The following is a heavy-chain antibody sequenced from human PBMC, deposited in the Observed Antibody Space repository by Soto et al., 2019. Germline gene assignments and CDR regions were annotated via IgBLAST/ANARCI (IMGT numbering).Heavy chain of an antibody. D-gene: IGHD5-12*01. CDR1: GFTFTSSA. CDR3: AVIGISGYASHPEDY. J-gene: IGHJ4*02. CDR2: IVVGSGNT. V-gene: IGHV1-58*01. Sequence: SVKVSCKASGFTFTSSAVQWVRQARGQRLEWIGWIVVGSGNTNYAQKFQERVTITRDTSTSTAYMELSSLRSEDTAVYYCAVIGISGYASHPEDYWGQGTLVTVSS.